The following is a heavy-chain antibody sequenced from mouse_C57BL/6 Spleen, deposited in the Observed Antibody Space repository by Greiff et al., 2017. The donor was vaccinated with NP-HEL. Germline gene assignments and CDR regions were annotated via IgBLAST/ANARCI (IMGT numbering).Heavy chain of an antibody. CDR3: VRHGDYDGGDYYAMDY. CDR1: GFSFNTYA. Sequence: EVQLVESGGGLVQPKGSLKLSCAASGFSFNTYAMNWVRQAPGKGLEWVARIRSKSNNYATYYADSVKDRFTISRDDSESMLYLQMNNLKTEDTAMYYCVRHGDYDGGDYYAMDYWGQGTSVTVSS. CDR2: IRSKSNNYAT. J-gene: IGHJ4*01. D-gene: IGHD2-4*01. V-gene: IGHV10-1*01.